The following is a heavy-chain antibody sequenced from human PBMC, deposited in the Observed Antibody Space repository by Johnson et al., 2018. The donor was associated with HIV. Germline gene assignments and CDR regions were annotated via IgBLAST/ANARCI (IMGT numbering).Heavy chain of an antibody. Sequence: VQLVESGGGVVQPGRSLRLSCAASGFTFSSYAMHWVRQAPGKGLEWVSLIAASGDSTYYADSVRGRFTISRDNSKNTLYLQMNSLIAEDTAVYYCVNWAYYYGSGYAFDIWGQGTMVTVSS. J-gene: IGHJ3*02. CDR1: GFTFSSYA. V-gene: IGHV3-23*04. CDR2: IAASGDST. D-gene: IGHD3-10*01. CDR3: VNWAYYYGSGYAFDI.